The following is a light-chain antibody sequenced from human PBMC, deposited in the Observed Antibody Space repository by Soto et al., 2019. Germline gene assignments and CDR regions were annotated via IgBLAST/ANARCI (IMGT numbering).Light chain of an antibody. V-gene: IGKV1-5*03. CDR1: QSIISW. J-gene: IGKJ4*01. Sequence: DIQMTQSPSTLSASVGDRVTITCRASQSIISWLAWFQQKPGKAPNLLIYKSCSLESGVQSRFSGSGSGTEFTLTTSCLQPHDFATYHSQQYNSYPLTVGGGTKVEIK. CDR2: KSC. CDR3: QQYNSYPLT.